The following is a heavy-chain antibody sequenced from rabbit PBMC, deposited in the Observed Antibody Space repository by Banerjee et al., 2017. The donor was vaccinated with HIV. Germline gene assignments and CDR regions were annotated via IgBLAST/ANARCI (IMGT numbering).Heavy chain of an antibody. J-gene: IGHJ6*01. CDR3: ARDSGTSFSSYGMDR. CDR2: VAAGVSLTS. Sequence: QSLEESGGDLVKPGASLTLTCTASGFSFTYIDYLCWVRQPPGKGPEWIACVAAGVSLTSYYATWAKGRFTISKTSSTTVTLQMTSLTAADTATYFCARDSGTSFSSYGMDRGGPGTLVTV. V-gene: IGHV1S40*01. D-gene: IGHD8-1*01. CDR1: GFSFTYIDY.